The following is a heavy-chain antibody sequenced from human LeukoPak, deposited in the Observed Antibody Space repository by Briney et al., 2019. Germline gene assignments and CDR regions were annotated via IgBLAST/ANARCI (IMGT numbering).Heavy chain of an antibody. CDR2: IYYSGDT. Sequence: SETLSLTCTVSGGSMRSYYWSWIRQPPGKGLEWIGYIYYSGDTNYNPSLKSRVTISIDTSKNQFSLKLSSVTAADTAVYYCARRPMGRRDGYNRRFDYWGQGTLVTVSS. J-gene: IGHJ4*02. V-gene: IGHV4-59*08. CDR1: GGSMRSYY. CDR3: ARRPMGRRDGYNRRFDY. D-gene: IGHD5-24*01.